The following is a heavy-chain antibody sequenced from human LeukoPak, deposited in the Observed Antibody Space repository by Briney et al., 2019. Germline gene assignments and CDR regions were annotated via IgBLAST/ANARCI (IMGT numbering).Heavy chain of an antibody. V-gene: IGHV4-34*01. D-gene: IGHD3-22*01. CDR2: INHSGST. J-gene: IGHJ6*02. CDR3: ARLVVVGGWYYYGMDV. CDR1: GVSFSGYY. Sequence: PSETLSHTCAVYGVSFSGYYWSWIRQPPGKGLEWIGEINHSGSTNYNPSLKSRVTISVDTSKNQFSLKLSSVTAEDTAVYYCARLVVVGGWYYYGMDVWGQGTTVTVSS.